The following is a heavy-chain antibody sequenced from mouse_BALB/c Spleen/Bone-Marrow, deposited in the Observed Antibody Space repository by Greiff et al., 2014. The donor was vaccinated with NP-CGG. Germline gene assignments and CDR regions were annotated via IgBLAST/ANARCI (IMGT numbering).Heavy chain of an antibody. J-gene: IGHJ4*01. CDR1: GYTFTDYA. CDR2: ISTYSGNT. Sequence: VQLQQSGPELVRPGVSVKISCKGSGYTFTDYAMHWVKQSRAKSLEWIGVISTYSGNTNYNQKFKGKATMTVDKSSSTAYMELAGLTSEDSAIYYCARSNYGSSYAMDYWGQGTSVTVSS. CDR3: ARSNYGSSYAMDY. V-gene: IGHV1-67*01. D-gene: IGHD1-1*01.